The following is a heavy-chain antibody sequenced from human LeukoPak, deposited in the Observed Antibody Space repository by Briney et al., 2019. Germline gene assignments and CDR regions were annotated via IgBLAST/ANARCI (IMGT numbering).Heavy chain of an antibody. J-gene: IGHJ3*02. CDR2: ISSRSSNK. CDR1: GFTFSNYY. CDR3: AREGWDLNALDI. D-gene: IGHD1-26*01. V-gene: IGHV3-11*04. Sequence: PGGSLRLSCAASGFTFSNYYMSWIRQAPGKGLVWVSYISSRSSNKEYADSVKGRFTISRDNSKNSLYLQMDSLRAEDSAIYYCAREGWDLNALDIGGQGTMVTVSP.